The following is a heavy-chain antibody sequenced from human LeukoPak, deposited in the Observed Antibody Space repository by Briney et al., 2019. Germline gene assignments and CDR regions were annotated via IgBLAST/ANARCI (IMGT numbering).Heavy chain of an antibody. CDR3: AGSLAVAGDAFDI. CDR2: IYYSGST. V-gene: IGHV4-39*07. Sequence: SETLSLTCTVSGGSISSSSYYWGWIRQPPGKGLEWIGSIYYSGSTYYNPSLKSRVTISVDTSKNQFSLKLSSVTAADTAVYYCAGSLAVAGDAFDIWGQGTMVTVSS. D-gene: IGHD6-19*01. CDR1: GGSISSSSYY. J-gene: IGHJ3*02.